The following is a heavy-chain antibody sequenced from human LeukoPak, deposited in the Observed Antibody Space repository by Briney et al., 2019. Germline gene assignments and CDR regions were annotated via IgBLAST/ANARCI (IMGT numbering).Heavy chain of an antibody. CDR3: ARGRHGSGSYCFDY. J-gene: IGHJ4*02. Sequence: SETLSLTCAVYGGSFSGYYWSWIRQPPGKGLEWIGEINHRGSTNYNPSLRSRVTISVDTSKNQFSLKLSSVTAADTAVYYCARGRHGSGSYCFDYWGQGTLVTVSS. D-gene: IGHD3-10*01. V-gene: IGHV4-34*01. CDR2: INHRGST. CDR1: GGSFSGYY.